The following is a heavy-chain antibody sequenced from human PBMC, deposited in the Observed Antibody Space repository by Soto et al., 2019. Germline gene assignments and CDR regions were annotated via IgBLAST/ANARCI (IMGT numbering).Heavy chain of an antibody. CDR3: AVRGNRVVAAQPPRYDAFDI. CDR2: MNPNSGNT. D-gene: IGHD2-15*01. J-gene: IGHJ3*02. V-gene: IGHV1-8*01. CDR1: GYTFTSYD. Sequence: ASVKVSCKASGYTFTSYDINWVRQATGQGLEWMGWMNPNSGNTGYAQKFQGRVTMTRNTSISTAYMELSSLRSEDTAVYYCAVRGNRVVAAQPPRYDAFDIWGQGTMVTVSS.